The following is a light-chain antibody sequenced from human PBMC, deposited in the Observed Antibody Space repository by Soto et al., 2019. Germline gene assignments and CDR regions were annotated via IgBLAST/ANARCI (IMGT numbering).Light chain of an antibody. V-gene: IGKV3-20*01. J-gene: IGKJ1*01. CDR2: GAS. Sequence: EIVLTQSPGTLSMSPGKRATLSCRASLSVSNSYLAWYQQKPGQAPRLLIYGASSRATGIPDRFSGSGSGTDFTLTISRLEPEDFAMYYCQQYGSSPPWTFGQGTKVDIK. CDR1: LSVSNSY. CDR3: QQYGSSPPWT.